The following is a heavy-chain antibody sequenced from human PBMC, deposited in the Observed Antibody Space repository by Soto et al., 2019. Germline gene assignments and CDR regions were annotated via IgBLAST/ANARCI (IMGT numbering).Heavy chain of an antibody. CDR2: IWYDGSNK. CDR3: ARDPLRMLRTYYYMDV. J-gene: IGHJ6*03. V-gene: IGHV3-33*08. D-gene: IGHD2-15*01. Sequence: GGSLRLSCAASGFTFTTYAMSWVRQAPGKGLEWVAVIWYDGSNKYYADSVKGRFTISRDNSKNTLYLQMNSLRAEDTAVYYCARDPLRMLRTYYYMDVWGKGTTVTVSS. CDR1: GFTFTTYA.